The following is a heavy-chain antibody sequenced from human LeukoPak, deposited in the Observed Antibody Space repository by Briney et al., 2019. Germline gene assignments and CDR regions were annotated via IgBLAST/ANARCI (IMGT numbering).Heavy chain of an antibody. Sequence: SETLSLTCTVSGGSISSYYWSWIRQPPGKGLEWIGYIYYSGSTNYNPSLKSGVTLSGDTSKNQFSLKLSSVTAADTAVYYCARIVAWYDAFDVWGQGTMVTVSS. J-gene: IGHJ3*01. CDR3: ARIVAWYDAFDV. V-gene: IGHV4-59*01. CDR2: IYYSGST. CDR1: GGSISSYY. D-gene: IGHD5-12*01.